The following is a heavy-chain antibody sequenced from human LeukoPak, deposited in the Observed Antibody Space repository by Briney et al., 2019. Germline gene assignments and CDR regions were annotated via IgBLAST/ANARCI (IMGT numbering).Heavy chain of an antibody. J-gene: IGHJ3*02. CDR1: GGSISSGDYY. D-gene: IGHD3-22*01. CDR2: IYYSGST. V-gene: IGHV4-30-4*08. Sequence: SQTLSLTCTVSGGSISSGDYYWSWIRQPPGKGLEWIGYIYYSGSTYYNPSLKSRVTISVDTSKNQFSLKLSSVTAADTAVYYCARDSITMILENAFDIWGQGTMVTVSS. CDR3: ARDSITMILENAFDI.